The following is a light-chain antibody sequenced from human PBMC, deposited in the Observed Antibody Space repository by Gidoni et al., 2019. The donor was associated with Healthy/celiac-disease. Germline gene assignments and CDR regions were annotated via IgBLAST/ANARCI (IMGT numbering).Light chain of an antibody. CDR1: QSVLYSSNNKNY. CDR3: QQYYSTPLT. J-gene: IGKJ4*01. CDR2: WAS. V-gene: IGKV4-1*01. Sequence: DIVMTQSPDSLAVSLGGRATINCKSSQSVLYSSNNKNYLAWYQQKPGQPPELLIYWASTLESGVPDRFSGSGSGTDFTLTISSLQAEDVAVYYCQQYYSTPLTFGGGTKVEIK.